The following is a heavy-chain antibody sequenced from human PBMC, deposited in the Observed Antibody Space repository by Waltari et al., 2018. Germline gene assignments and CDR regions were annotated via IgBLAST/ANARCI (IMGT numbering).Heavy chain of an antibody. CDR1: GFTFTPAW. V-gene: IGHV3-15*01. CDR3: TTLDAPWGG. J-gene: IGHJ4*01. D-gene: IGHD7-27*01. CDR2: IKSKSDGATT. Sequence: EVQMVESGGGSMKPGDSLRLSCVASGFTFTPAWLTWVRQAPGKGLEWFGRIKSKSDGATTDFAAPVKGRFSISREDSQNMVFLQMNSLRTEDTAVYYCTTLDAPWGGWGHGTLVTVS.